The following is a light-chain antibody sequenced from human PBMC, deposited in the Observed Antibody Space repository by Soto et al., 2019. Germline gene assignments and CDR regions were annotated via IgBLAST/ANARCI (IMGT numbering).Light chain of an antibody. J-gene: IGKJ2*01. CDR2: GAS. CDR3: QQYNVWPYT. CDR1: QSVGSN. Sequence: EIVLTQSPATLSVSPGERATLYCRASQSVGSNLAWYQQKPGQAPRLLIYGASTRDTGIAARFSGSGSGTEFTLTISSLQSEDFAVYYCQQYNVWPYTFGQGTKLEIK. V-gene: IGKV3-15*01.